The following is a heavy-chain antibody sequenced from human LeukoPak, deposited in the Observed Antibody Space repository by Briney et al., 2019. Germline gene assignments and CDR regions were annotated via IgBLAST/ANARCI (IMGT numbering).Heavy chain of an antibody. CDR2: ISSSGSTI. D-gene: IGHD3-3*01. J-gene: IGHJ5*02. Sequence: PGGSLRLSCAASGFTFSSYEMNWVRQAPGKGLEWVSYISSSGSTIYYADSVKGRFTISRDTARNSLHLQINSLRAEDTAMYYCAIEGSGRSLDPWGQGTLVTVSS. CDR3: AIEGSGRSLDP. V-gene: IGHV3-48*03. CDR1: GFTFSSYE.